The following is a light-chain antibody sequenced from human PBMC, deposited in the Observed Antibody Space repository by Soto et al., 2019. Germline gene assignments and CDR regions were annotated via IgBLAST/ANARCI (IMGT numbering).Light chain of an antibody. CDR2: DNI. CDR1: GSTFGAGFD. CDR3: PSYDSRLSVV. Sequence: QSVLTQPPSVSGAPGQRVTISCTGSGSTFGAGFDVHWYQQLPGTAPKLLISDNINRPSGVPDRFSGSKSGTSASLAISGLQAEDEADYYCPSYDSRLSVVFGGGTKLTVL. V-gene: IGLV1-40*01. J-gene: IGLJ2*01.